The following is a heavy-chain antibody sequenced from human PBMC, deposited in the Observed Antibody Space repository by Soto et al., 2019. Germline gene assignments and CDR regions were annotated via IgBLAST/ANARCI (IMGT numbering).Heavy chain of an antibody. CDR1: VYTITSYG. J-gene: IGHJ4*02. V-gene: IGHV1-18*01. D-gene: IGHD2-15*01. CDR2: ISAYNGNT. CDR3: TRVDIVVAVAAD. Sequence: ASVKVYCKASVYTITSYGSGCGRQAPGQGLEWMGWISAYNGNTNYAQKLQGRVTMTTDTSTSTAYMELRSLRSDDTVVYYWTRVDIVVAVAADWGQGTLVTVSS.